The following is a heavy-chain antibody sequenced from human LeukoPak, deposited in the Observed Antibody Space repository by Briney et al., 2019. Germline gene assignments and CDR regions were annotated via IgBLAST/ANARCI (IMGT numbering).Heavy chain of an antibody. V-gene: IGHV3-48*01. CDR3: ARDPYFHTAMVSYYMDV. Sequence: GGSLRLSCAASGFTFSSCSMNWVRQAPGKGLEWVSYISSSSSTIYYADSVKGRFTISRDNAKNSLYLQMNSLRAEDTAVYYCARDPYFHTAMVSYYMDVWGKGTTVTVSS. D-gene: IGHD5-18*01. CDR1: GFTFSSCS. J-gene: IGHJ6*03. CDR2: ISSSSSTI.